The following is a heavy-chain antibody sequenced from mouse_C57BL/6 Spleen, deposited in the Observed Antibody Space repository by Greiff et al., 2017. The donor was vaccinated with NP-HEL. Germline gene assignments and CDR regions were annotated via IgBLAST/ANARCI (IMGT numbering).Heavy chain of an antibody. CDR3: ARRGSSGFLDAMDD. Sequence: VQLQQSGPELVKPGASVKISCKASGYAFSSSWMNWVKQRPGKGLEWIGRIYPGDGDTNYNGKFKGKATLTADKSSSTDYMQLSSLTSEDSAVYFCARRGSSGFLDAMDDWGQGTSVTVSS. CDR2: IYPGDGDT. J-gene: IGHJ4*01. D-gene: IGHD3-2*02. V-gene: IGHV1-82*01. CDR1: GYAFSSSW.